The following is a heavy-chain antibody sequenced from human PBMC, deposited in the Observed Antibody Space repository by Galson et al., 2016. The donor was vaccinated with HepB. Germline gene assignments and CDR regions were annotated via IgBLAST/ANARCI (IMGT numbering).Heavy chain of an antibody. Sequence: YYWSWLRQPPGKGLEWIGYVYSTGSTNYNPSLKSRLTLSVETSKNQFSLRLSSVTVADTAVYYCARVDFSWRGPHWFDPWGRGVLVTVSS. J-gene: IGHJ5*02. CDR3: ARVDFSWRGPHWFDP. CDR1: YY. CDR2: VYSTGST. D-gene: IGHD6-13*01. V-gene: IGHV4-59*01.